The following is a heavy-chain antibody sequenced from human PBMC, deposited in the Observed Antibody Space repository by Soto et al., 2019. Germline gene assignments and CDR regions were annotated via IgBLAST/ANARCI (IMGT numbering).Heavy chain of an antibody. V-gene: IGHV1-69*13. J-gene: IGHJ6*02. CDR3: ASPETPYYDYVWGSYRPHYGMDV. CDR1: GGTFSSYA. D-gene: IGHD3-16*02. Sequence: SVKVSCKASGGTFSSYAISWVRQAPGQGLEWMGGIIPIFGTANYAQKFQGRVTITADESTSTAYMELSSLRSEDTAVYYCASPETPYYDYVWGSYRPHYGMDVWGQGTTVTVPS. CDR2: IIPIFGTA.